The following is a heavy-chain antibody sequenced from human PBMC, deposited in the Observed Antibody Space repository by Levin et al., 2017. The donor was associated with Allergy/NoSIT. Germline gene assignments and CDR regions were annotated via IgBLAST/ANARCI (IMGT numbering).Heavy chain of an antibody. CDR3: ATQTYVWGSHRHGVFDI. V-gene: IGHV4-39*01. CDR2: IYYSGTT. J-gene: IGHJ3*02. CDR1: GASISSRNYY. Sequence: PSETLSLTCTVSGASISSRNYYWGWIRQPPGKGLEWIGNIYYSGTTYYNPSLRSRVTLPVHTSKNQFSLKLRYGTAADTAIYYCATQTYVWGSHRHGVFDIWGQGTKVTVSS. D-gene: IGHD3-16*02.